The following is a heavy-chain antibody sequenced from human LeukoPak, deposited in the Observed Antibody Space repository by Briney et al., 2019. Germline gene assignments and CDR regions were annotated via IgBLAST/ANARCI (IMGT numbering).Heavy chain of an antibody. D-gene: IGHD3-10*01. CDR3: ARDLYGSGSGYYYYYYMDV. CDR1: GGSISSYY. V-gene: IGHV4-59*12. CDR2: IYYSGST. J-gene: IGHJ6*03. Sequence: SETLSLTCTVSGGSISSYYWSWIRQPPGKGLEWIGYIYYSGSTNYNPSLKSRVTMSVDTSKNQSSLKLSSVTAADTTVYYCARDLYGSGSGYYYYYYMDVWGKGTTVTISS.